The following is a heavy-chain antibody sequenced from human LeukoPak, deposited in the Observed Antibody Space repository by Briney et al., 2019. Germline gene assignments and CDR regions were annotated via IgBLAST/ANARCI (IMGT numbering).Heavy chain of an antibody. CDR1: GVSISSRTYH. CDR2: IFYSGST. D-gene: IGHD1-26*01. CDR3: AKSNGCVLVDI. Sequence: SVTLSLTCTVSGVSISSRTYHWGWIRQPPGKGLEWIGNIFYSGSTYYRPAIKSLITITLDTTSNLFSLKLKSVTAAAPAVHYCAKSNGCVLVDICGQGAMVSVCS. J-gene: IGHJ3*02. V-gene: IGHV4-39*07.